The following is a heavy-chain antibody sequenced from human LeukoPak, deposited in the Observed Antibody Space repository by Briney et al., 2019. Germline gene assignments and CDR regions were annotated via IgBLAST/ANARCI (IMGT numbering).Heavy chain of an antibody. Sequence: GESLKISCKGFGYSFSTYWIAWGRQIPGKALGGMGIIYPGDSDSRYSPSFQGQVTISADKSISTAYLQWSSLKASDTAMYYCARRGYNGNFLGYWGQGTLVTVSS. V-gene: IGHV5-51*01. CDR2: IYPGDSDS. CDR3: ARRGYNGNFLGY. CDR1: GYSFSTYW. D-gene: IGHD5-24*01. J-gene: IGHJ4*02.